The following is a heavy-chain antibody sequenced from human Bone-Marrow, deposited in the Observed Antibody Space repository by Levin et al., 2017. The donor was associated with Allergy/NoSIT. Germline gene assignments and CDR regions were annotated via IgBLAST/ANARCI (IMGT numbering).Heavy chain of an antibody. D-gene: IGHD2-15*01. CDR2: IYPGDSDT. V-gene: IGHV5-51*01. CDR1: GYSFTSYW. CDR3: ARHNRDCSGGSCYVRHAFDI. J-gene: IGHJ3*02. Sequence: GESLKISCKGSGYSFTSYWIGWVRQMPGKGLEWMGIIYPGDSDTRYSPSFQGQVTISADKSISTAYQQWSSLKASDTAMYYCARHNRDCSGGSCYVRHAFDIWGQGTMVTVSS.